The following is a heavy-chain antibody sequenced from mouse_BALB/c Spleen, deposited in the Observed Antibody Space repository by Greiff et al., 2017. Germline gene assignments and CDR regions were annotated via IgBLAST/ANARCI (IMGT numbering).Heavy chain of an antibody. Sequence: EVQRVESGGGLVQPGGSLRLSCATSGFTFSDFYMEWVRQPPGKSLEWIAASRNKDNDYTTEYSASVKGRFIVSRDTSQSILYLQMNALRAEDTAIYYCARDGTGFWFAYWGQGTLVTVSA. V-gene: IGHV7-1*02. CDR1: GFTFSDFY. D-gene: IGHD1-1*01. J-gene: IGHJ3*01. CDR3: ARDGTGFWFAY. CDR2: SRNKDNDYTT.